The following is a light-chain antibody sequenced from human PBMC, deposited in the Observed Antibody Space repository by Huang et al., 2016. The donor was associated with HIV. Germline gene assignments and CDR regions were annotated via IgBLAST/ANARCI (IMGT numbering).Light chain of an antibody. Sequence: EIVLTQSPVTLSLSPGDRATLSCRASQSIDTYLAWYQQKSGQAPRLLIYDVSNRAAGVPARFSASGSETDFTLTIASLDPDDFAIYHCQQRSKWPLTFGGGTKVEMK. J-gene: IGKJ4*01. V-gene: IGKV3-11*01. CDR3: QQRSKWPLT. CDR1: QSIDTY. CDR2: DVS.